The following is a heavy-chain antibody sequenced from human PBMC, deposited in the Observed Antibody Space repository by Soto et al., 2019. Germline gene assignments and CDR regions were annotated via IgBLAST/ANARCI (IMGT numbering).Heavy chain of an antibody. CDR2: MYHSGST. CDR3: ARAYGGYADY. Sequence: KPSETLSLTCAVSGGCISSGGYSWSWIRQPPGKGLEWIGYMYHSGSTYYNPSLKSRVTISVDTSKNQFSLKLSSVTAADTAVYYCARAYGGYADYWGQGALVTVSS. V-gene: IGHV4-30-2*01. CDR1: GGCISSGGYS. J-gene: IGHJ4*02. D-gene: IGHD5-12*01.